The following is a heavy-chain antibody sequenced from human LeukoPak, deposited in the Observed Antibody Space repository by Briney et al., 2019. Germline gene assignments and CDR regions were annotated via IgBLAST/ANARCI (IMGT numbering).Heavy chain of an antibody. CDR1: GFTFDDYA. CDR2: ISWNSGSI. CDR3: AKDVASSRDAFDI. D-gene: IGHD2-2*01. Sequence: SLILSCAASGFTFDDYAMHWVRQAPGKGLEWVSGISWNSGSIGYADSVKGRFTISRDNAKNSLYLQMNSLRAEDTALYYCAKDVASSRDAFDIWGQGTMVTVSS. V-gene: IGHV3-9*01. J-gene: IGHJ3*02.